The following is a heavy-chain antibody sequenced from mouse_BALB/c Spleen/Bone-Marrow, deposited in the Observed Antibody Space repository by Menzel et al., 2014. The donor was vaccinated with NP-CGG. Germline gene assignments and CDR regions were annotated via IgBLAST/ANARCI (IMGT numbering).Heavy chain of an antibody. CDR2: IYPGSGST. D-gene: IGHD2-14*01. J-gene: IGHJ3*01. V-gene: IGHV1S22*01. Sequence: LQPPGSELVRPGASVKLSCKASGYTFXSYWMHWVKQRHGQGLEWIGNIYPGSGSTNYDEKFKSKGTLTVDTSSSTAYMHLSSLTSEDSAVYYCTREDYRYDWFAYWGQGTLVTVSA. CDR1: GYTFXSYW. CDR3: TREDYRYDWFAY.